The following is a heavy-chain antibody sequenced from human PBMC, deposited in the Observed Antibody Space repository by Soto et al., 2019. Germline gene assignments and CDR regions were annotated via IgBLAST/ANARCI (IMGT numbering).Heavy chain of an antibody. Sequence: DVKLLESGGGLVQPGGSLRLSCEASGFAFSVYWMHWVRQVPGKGLEWISRIDGDGTRTTYADSVKGRLTISRDNAKNALYLQLNSLRAEDTAVYYCARDHGYDTTPHWGQGTLVIVSS. V-gene: IGHV3-74*03. D-gene: IGHD3-22*01. CDR1: GFAFSVYW. CDR2: IDGDGTRT. J-gene: IGHJ4*02. CDR3: ARDHGYDTTPH.